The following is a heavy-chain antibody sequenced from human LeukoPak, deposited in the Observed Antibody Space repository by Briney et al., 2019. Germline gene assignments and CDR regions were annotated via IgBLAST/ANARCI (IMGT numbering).Heavy chain of an antibody. CDR2: IYYSGDP. J-gene: IGHJ4*02. CDR1: GGSISSSSYY. D-gene: IGHD6-19*01. Sequence: SETLSLTCTVSGGSISSSSYYWGWIRQPPGKGLEWIGSIYYSGDPYYNPSLKSRVTISVDTSKKKFSLKLSSVTAADTAVYYCARYEGQWLALDYWGQGTLVTVSS. V-gene: IGHV4-39*01. CDR3: ARYEGQWLALDY.